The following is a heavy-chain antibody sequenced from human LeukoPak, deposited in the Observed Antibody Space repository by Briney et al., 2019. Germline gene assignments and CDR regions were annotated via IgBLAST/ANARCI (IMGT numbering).Heavy chain of an antibody. CDR3: ARGGNMEQQLAHEH. CDR1: GFTFSDYY. Sequence: GGSLRLSCAASGFTFSDYYMSCIRQAPGKGLEWVSYISSSGSTIYYADSVKGRFTISRDNAKNSLYLQMNSLRAEDTAVYYCARGGNMEQQLAHEHWGQGTLVTVSS. CDR2: ISSSGSTI. D-gene: IGHD6-13*01. J-gene: IGHJ1*01. V-gene: IGHV3-11*01.